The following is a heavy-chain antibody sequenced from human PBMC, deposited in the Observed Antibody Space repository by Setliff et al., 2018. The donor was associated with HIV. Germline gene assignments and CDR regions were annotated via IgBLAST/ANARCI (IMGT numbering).Heavy chain of an antibody. J-gene: IGHJ4*02. V-gene: IGHV4-39*01. D-gene: IGHD6-13*01. Sequence: SETLSLTCTVSGGSISSNSYYWGWFRQPPGKGLEWIGSIYYSGSTYYTPSLKSRVTISVDTSQNQFSLKLNSVTAADTAVYYCARRGIAAAGSDSWGQGTRHMVTVSS. CDR3: ARRGIAAAGSDS. CDR2: IYYSGST. CDR1: GGSISSNSYY.